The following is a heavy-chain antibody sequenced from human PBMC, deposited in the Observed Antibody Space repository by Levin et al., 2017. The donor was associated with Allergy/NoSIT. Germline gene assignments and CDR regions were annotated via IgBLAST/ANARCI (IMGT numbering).Heavy chain of an antibody. V-gene: IGHV3-7*01. CDR1: GFTISNYW. CDR3: ARGRLVGVA. D-gene: IGHD3-10*01. Sequence: GGSLRLSCVASGFTISNYWMSWVRQAPGKGLEWVSNIKEDGSEKYYVDSVKGRFTISRDNAKNSLYLQMNSLRAEDTAVYYCARGRLVGVAWGQGTLVTVSS. J-gene: IGHJ5*02. CDR2: IKEDGSEK.